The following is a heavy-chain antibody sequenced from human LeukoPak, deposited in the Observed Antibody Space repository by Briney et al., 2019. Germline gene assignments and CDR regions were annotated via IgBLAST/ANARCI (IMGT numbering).Heavy chain of an antibody. CDR3: ARENSGSYREFDY. J-gene: IGHJ4*02. Sequence: PSETLSLTCTVSGGSISSYYWSWIRQPAGEGLEWIGRIYTSGSTNYNASLKSRVSISVDTSKNQFSLKLSSVTAADTAVFYCARENSGSYREFDYWGQGTLVTVSS. D-gene: IGHD1-26*01. CDR2: IYTSGST. V-gene: IGHV4-4*07. CDR1: GGSISSYY.